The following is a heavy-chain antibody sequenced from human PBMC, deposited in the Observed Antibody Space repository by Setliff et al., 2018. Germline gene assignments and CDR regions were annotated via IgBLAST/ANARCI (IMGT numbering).Heavy chain of an antibody. CDR2: ISSTSNPI. CDR3: ARGLAVAGEFDY. Sequence: PGGSLRLSCEGFEFSFRSYSVNWVRQTPGKGLEWVSSISSTSNPIFYADSVKGRFTISRDISKNTLYLQMNSLRAEDTAVYYCARGLAVAGEFDYWGQGTLVTVSS. D-gene: IGHD6-19*01. J-gene: IGHJ4*02. V-gene: IGHV3-21*01. CDR1: EFSFRSYS.